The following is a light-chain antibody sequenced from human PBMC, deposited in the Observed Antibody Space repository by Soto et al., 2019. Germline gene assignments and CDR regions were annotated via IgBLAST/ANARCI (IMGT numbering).Light chain of an antibody. Sequence: EIVLTQSPGTLSLSPGERATLSCRASQSVSSSYLAWYQQKPGQAPRLLIFGASSRAPGIPDRFSVSGSGTDFTLTISRLEPEDFAVYYCQQYGSSPLTFGQGTRLEIK. V-gene: IGKV3-20*01. CDR1: QSVSSSY. CDR3: QQYGSSPLT. J-gene: IGKJ5*01. CDR2: GAS.